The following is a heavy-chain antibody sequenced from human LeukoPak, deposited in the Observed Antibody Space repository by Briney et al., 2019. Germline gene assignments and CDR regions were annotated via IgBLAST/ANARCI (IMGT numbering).Heavy chain of an antibody. Sequence: KSGGSLRLSCAASGFTFSDYNMNWVRQAPGKGLEWVSSISGSNSDIYYADSVKGRFTISRDNAKNSLYLQMNSLRAEDTAVYYCVLNYGSGSYYLPLWGQGTLVTVSS. CDR3: VLNYGSGSYYLPL. D-gene: IGHD3-10*01. J-gene: IGHJ4*02. CDR1: GFTFSDYN. V-gene: IGHV3-21*01. CDR2: ISGSNSDI.